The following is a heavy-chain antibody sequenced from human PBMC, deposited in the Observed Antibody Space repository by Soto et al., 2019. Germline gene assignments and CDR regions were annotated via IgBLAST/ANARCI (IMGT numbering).Heavy chain of an antibody. CDR1: GYTFTSYD. J-gene: IGHJ6*02. CDR3: ASHYPYYYYYGMDV. CDR2: MNPNSGNT. D-gene: IGHD3-10*01. Sequence: QVQLVQSGAEVKKPGASVKVSCKASGYTFTSYDINWVRQATGQGLEWMGWMNPNSGNTGYAQKFQGRVTMTRNTSISTAYMELSSLRSEDTAVYYCASHYPYYYYYGMDVWGQGTTGTVSS. V-gene: IGHV1-8*01.